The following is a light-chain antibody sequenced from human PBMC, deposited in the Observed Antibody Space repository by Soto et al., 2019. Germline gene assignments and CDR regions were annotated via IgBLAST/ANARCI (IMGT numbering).Light chain of an antibody. CDR2: DAS. CDR1: QGISTW. CDR3: RQYSSYSRT. Sequence: DIQMTQSPYTLSASVGDRVTITCRASQGISTWLAWYQQKPGTAPKLLIYDASSLESGVPSRFSGSGSGTEFTLTISSLQPDDYATYYCRQYSSYSRTFGQGTKVEIK. V-gene: IGKV1-5*01. J-gene: IGKJ1*01.